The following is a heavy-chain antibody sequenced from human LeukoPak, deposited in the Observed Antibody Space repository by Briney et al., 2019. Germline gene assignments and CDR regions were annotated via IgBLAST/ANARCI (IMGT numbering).Heavy chain of an antibody. CDR3: ARAGYNWNYLAFDI. Sequence: ASVKVSCKASGYTFTSCGISWVRQAPGQGLEWMGWISAYNGNTNYAQKLQGRVTMTTDTSTSTAYMELRSLRSDDTAVYYCARAGYNWNYLAFDIWGQGTMVTVSS. J-gene: IGHJ3*02. V-gene: IGHV1-18*01. CDR1: GYTFTSCG. D-gene: IGHD1-7*01. CDR2: ISAYNGNT.